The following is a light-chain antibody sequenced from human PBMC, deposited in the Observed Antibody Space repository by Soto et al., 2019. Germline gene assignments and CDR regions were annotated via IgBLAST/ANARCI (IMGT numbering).Light chain of an antibody. Sequence: DIQMTQSPSTLSASVGDRVTITCRARQNIVNWLAWYQQKPGKAPNLLIYKTSTLQRGVPSRFSGSGSGTEFTLTISSLQPDDFATYYCQQYNSYSWTFGQGTKVDIK. CDR3: QQYNSYSWT. CDR1: QNIVNW. V-gene: IGKV1-5*03. CDR2: KTS. J-gene: IGKJ1*01.